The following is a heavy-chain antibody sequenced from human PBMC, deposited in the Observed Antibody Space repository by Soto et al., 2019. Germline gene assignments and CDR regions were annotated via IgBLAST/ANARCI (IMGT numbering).Heavy chain of an antibody. J-gene: IGHJ2*01. CDR3: LIDRSGFHCCFAL. V-gene: IGHV6-1*01. CDR1: GDSVSSATAT. Sequence: QVQLQQSGPGLVQHSPTLSLICAISGDSVSSATATWSWIRQLPSRSIGWLGRTYYWPKWYNEYALSVKSRMASTSDTSKNQLSLQLNSVTPEDTAVYFGLIDRSGFHCCFALWGRGTRFTASS. CDR2: TYYWPKWYN. D-gene: IGHD6-19*01.